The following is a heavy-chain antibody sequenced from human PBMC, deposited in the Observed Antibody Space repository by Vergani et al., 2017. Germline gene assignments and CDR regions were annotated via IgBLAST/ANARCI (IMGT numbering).Heavy chain of an antibody. D-gene: IGHD3-9*01. Sequence: QVQVVQSGAEVKKSGASVKVSCKTSGYTFSNYYMHWVRQAPGQGLEWMGIINPSGGHTNYAQKFQGRVTMTRDTSTSTVYMELSSLRSEDTAIYYCARGYYGILTRYRYGGQGALVTVSA. J-gene: IGHJ4*02. CDR1: GYTFSNYY. CDR2: INPSGGHT. CDR3: ARGYYGILTRYRY. V-gene: IGHV1-46*03.